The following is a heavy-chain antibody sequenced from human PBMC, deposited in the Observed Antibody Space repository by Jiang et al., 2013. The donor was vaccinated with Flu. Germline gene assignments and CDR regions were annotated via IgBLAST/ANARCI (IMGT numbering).Heavy chain of an antibody. CDR1: GDSVSSGSYY. CDR3: ARGRADTFSWFRIPWFDP. Sequence: PGLVKPSETLTLTCTVSGDSVSSGSYYWSWIRQPPGKGLESIGYIYNTGSTTYNPSLKSRVTMSVDTSKNQFSLKLSSVTAVDTAVYYCARGRADTFSWFRIPWFDPWGQGTLVTVSS. CDR2: IYNTGST. V-gene: IGHV4-61*01. J-gene: IGHJ5*02. D-gene: IGHD6-13*01.